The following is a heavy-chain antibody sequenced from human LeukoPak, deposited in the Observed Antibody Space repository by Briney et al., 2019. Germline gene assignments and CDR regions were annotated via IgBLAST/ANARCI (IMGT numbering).Heavy chain of an antibody. CDR1: GYTLTELS. V-gene: IGHV1-24*01. J-gene: IGHJ3*02. Sequence: ASVKVSCKVSGYTLTELSMHWVRQAPGKGLEWMGGFDPEDGETIYAQKFQGRVTMTEDTSTDTAYMELSSLRSEDTAVYYCATLCYYYDSQDAFDIWGQGTMVTVSS. D-gene: IGHD3-22*01. CDR3: ATLCYYYDSQDAFDI. CDR2: FDPEDGET.